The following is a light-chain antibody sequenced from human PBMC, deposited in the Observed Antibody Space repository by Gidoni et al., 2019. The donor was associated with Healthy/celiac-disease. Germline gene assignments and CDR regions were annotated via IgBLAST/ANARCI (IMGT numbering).Light chain of an antibody. CDR3: QAWDSSTEV. Sequence: SYDLTPPPSVSVSPGQTASITSSGDNLGDKYACWYQQKPGQSPVLVIYQDSKRPSGIPGRFSGSNSGNTATLTISGTQAMDEADYYCQAWDSSTEVFGTGTKVTVL. CDR1: NLGDKY. CDR2: QDS. J-gene: IGLJ1*01. V-gene: IGLV3-1*01.